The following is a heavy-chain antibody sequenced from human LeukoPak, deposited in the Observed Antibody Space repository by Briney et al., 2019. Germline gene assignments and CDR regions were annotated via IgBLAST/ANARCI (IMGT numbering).Heavy chain of an antibody. V-gene: IGHV4-34*01. CDR1: GGSFSGYY. D-gene: IGHD6-13*01. CDR3: ARGRVAAAALGY. J-gene: IGHJ4*02. Sequence: PSETLSLTCAVYGGSFSGYYWSWIRQPPGKGLEWIGEINHSGSTNYNPSLKSRVTISVDTSKNQFSLKLSSVTAADTAVYYCARGRVAAAALGYWGQGTLVTVSS. CDR2: INHSGST.